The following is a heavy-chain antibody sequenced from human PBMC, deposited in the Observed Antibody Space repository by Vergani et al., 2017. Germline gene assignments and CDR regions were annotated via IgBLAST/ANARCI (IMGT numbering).Heavy chain of an antibody. Sequence: QVQLVQSGAEVKKPGASVKVSCKASGYPFTSYYMHWVRQAPGQGLEWMGIINPSGGSTSYAQKFQGRVTMTRDTSTSTVYMELSSLRSEDTAVYYCASSSSWAFDYWGQGTLVTVSS. CDR1: GYPFTSYY. CDR2: INPSGGST. D-gene: IGHD6-13*01. J-gene: IGHJ4*02. V-gene: IGHV1-46*03. CDR3: ASSSSWAFDY.